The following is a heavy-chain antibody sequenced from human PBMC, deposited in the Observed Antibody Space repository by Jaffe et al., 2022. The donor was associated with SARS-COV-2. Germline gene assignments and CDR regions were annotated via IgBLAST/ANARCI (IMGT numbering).Heavy chain of an antibody. CDR3: ARDKGEGSGYYYHFDY. J-gene: IGHJ4*02. D-gene: IGHD3-22*01. V-gene: IGHV3-30-3*01. CDR2: ISYDGSNK. Sequence: QVQLVESGGGVVQPGRSLRLSCAASGFTFSSYAMHWVRQAPGKGLEWVAVISYDGSNKYYADSVKGRFTISRDNSKNTLYLQMNSLRAEDTAVYYCARDKGEGSGYYYHFDYWGQGTLVTVSS. CDR1: GFTFSSYA.